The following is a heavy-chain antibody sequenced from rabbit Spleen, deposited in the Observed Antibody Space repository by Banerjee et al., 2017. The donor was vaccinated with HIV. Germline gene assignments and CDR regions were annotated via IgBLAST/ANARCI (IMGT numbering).Heavy chain of an antibody. CDR3: ARFPTTYGGAGYDL. CDR2: IDAGSGSA. V-gene: IGHV1S45*01. J-gene: IGHJ4*01. CDR1: GFDFTSYYM. D-gene: IGHD6-1*01. Sequence: QEQLKESGGGLVQPGGSLKLSCKASGFDFTSYYMSWVRQAPGKGLEWIGYIDAGSGSAYYARWAKGRFTISKTSSTTVTLQMTGLTVADTATYFCARFPTTYGGAGYDLWGPGTLVTVS.